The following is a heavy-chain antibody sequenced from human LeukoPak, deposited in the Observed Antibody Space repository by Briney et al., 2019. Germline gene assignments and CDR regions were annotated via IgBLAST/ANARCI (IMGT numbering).Heavy chain of an antibody. CDR3: ARDHYXPDSSGXEGLFDX. V-gene: IGHV3-30-3*01. Sequence: GXXKXYADXXXGRFXISXDXSKNTLYLQMNSLRAEDTAVYYXARDHYXPDSSGXEGLFDXWGQGTLVTVSS. D-gene: IGHD3-22*01. J-gene: IGHJ4*02. CDR2: GXXK.